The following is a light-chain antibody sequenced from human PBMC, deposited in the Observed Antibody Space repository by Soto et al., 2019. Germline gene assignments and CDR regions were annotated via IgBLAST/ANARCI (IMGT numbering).Light chain of an antibody. Sequence: QSALTQPPSASGSPGQSVTISCTGTSSDVGGYNFVSWYQQHPGKAPKLMIYEVTKRPSGVPDRFSGSKSGNTASLTISGLQAEDEADYYCLSYSSSTSPYVLGTATKVTVL. CDR3: LSYSSSTSPYV. CDR1: SSDVGGYNF. CDR2: EVT. J-gene: IGLJ1*01. V-gene: IGLV2-8*01.